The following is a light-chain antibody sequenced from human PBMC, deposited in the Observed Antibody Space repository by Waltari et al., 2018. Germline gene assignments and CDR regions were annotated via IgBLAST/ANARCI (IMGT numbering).Light chain of an antibody. V-gene: IGLV2-23*02. CDR3: SSYAASTTF. Sequence: SALPPPASVSGSPGQPLTLSCPGTSSAIGSSILVSWYQQHPGKAPRLMIYGVNRRPSGVSDRFSGSKSGNTASLTISGLQAEDEADYYCSSYAASTTFFGGGTKVTVL. CDR2: GVN. CDR1: SSAIGSSIL. J-gene: IGLJ2*01.